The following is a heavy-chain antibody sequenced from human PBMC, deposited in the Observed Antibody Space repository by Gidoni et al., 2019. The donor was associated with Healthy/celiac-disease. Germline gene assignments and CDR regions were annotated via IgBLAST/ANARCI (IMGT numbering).Heavy chain of an antibody. Sequence: QLQLQESGPGLVKPSETLSLTCTVSGGSISSSSYYWGWIRQPPGKGLEWIGSIYYSGSTYYNPSLKSRVTISVDTSKNQFSLKLSSVTAADTAVYYCARLLRVVDFDYWGQGTLVTVSS. D-gene: IGHD2-15*01. CDR3: ARLLRVVDFDY. V-gene: IGHV4-39*01. J-gene: IGHJ4*02. CDR2: IYYSGST. CDR1: GGSISSSSYY.